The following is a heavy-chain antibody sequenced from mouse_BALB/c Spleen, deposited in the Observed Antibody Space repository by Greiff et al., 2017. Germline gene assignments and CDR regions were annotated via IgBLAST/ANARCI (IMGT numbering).Heavy chain of an antibody. V-gene: IGHV1-54*01. CDR2: INPGSGGT. Sequence: LVESGAELVRPGTSVKVPCKASGYAFTNYLIEWVKQRPGQGLEWIGVINPGSGGTNYNEKFKGKATLTADKSSSTAYMQLSSLTSDDSAVYFCARSGYGNYGYAMDYWGQGTSVTVSS. D-gene: IGHD2-10*02. J-gene: IGHJ4*01. CDR1: GYAFTNYL. CDR3: ARSGYGNYGYAMDY.